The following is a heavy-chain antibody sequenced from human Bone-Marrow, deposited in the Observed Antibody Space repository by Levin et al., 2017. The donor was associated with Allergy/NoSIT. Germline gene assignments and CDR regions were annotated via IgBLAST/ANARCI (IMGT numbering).Heavy chain of an antibody. V-gene: IGHV1-18*04. CDR3: ARDRANPYYFDY. Sequence: MPGGSLRLSCKSSGYTFTSFGISWVRQAPGQGLEWLGWITSYNGNTKYSQQLQGRVTMTRDTSTSTTYLELRNLTSDDTAVYYCARDRANPYYFDYWGQGTLVTVSS. CDR1: GYTFTSFG. CDR2: ITSYNGNT. J-gene: IGHJ4*02. D-gene: IGHD1-14*01.